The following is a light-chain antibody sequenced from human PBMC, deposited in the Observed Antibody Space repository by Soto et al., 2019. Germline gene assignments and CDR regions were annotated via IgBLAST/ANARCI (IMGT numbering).Light chain of an antibody. J-gene: IGKJ1*01. CDR2: LGS. CDR3: MQALQIRVE. Sequence: DIVMTQSPLSLPVSPGEPASISCRSSQSLLNSNGDNYLDWYLQKPGQSPQLLIYLGSNRASGVPDRFSGSGSGTDFTLKISRVEAEDVGVYYYMQALQIRVEFGQGTKVDIK. V-gene: IGKV2-28*01. CDR1: QSLLNSNGDNY.